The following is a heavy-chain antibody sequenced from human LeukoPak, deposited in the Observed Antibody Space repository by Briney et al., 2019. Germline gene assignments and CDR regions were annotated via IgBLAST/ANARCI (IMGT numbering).Heavy chain of an antibody. CDR1: GFTFSSYG. V-gene: IGHV3-33*01. CDR3: ARDRRRGYCSSTSCYIPYYFDY. D-gene: IGHD2-2*02. CDR2: IWYDGSNK. Sequence: PGGSLRLSRAASGFTFSSYGMPWVRQAPGKGLEWVAVIWYDGSNKYYADSVKGRFTISRDNSKNTLYLQMNSLRAEDTAVYYCARDRRRGYCSSTSCYIPYYFDYWGQGTLVTVSS. J-gene: IGHJ4*02.